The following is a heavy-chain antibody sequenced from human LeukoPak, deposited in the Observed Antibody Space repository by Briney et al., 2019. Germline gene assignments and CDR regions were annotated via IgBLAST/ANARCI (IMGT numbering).Heavy chain of an antibody. CDR2: IYHSGST. V-gene: IGHV4-38-2*01. Sequence: SETLSLTCAVSGYSISSGYYWGWIRQPPGKGLELIGSIYHSGSTYYNPSLKSRVTISVDTSKNQFSLKPSSVTAADTAVYYCARQGYQLAYYFDYWGQGTLVTVSS. D-gene: IGHD2-2*01. CDR3: ARQGYQLAYYFDY. CDR1: GYSISSGYY. J-gene: IGHJ4*02.